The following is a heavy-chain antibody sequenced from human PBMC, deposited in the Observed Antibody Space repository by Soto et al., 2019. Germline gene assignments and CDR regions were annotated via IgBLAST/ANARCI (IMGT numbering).Heavy chain of an antibody. J-gene: IGHJ6*04. Sequence: GGSLRLSCEASGFSFSSFAMNWVRQAPGKGLEWVSAIGDSGASTYYAESVKGRFTISRDNSRNTLYLQLNSLRAEDTAVYYCAKGVELDVWGNGTTVTVSS. CDR2: IGDSGAST. CDR3: AKGVELDV. V-gene: IGHV3-23*01. CDR1: GFSFSSFA. D-gene: IGHD1-26*01.